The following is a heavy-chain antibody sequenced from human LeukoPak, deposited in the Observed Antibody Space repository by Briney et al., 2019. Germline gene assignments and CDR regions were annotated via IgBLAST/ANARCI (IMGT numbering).Heavy chain of an antibody. CDR3: ATVAGCFDY. J-gene: IGHJ4*02. CDR1: GFTFSSYS. V-gene: IGHV3-48*01. Sequence: GGSLLLSCAASGFTFSSYSMNWVRQAPGKGLEWVSYISSSSSTIYYAASVKGRFTISRDNAKNSLYLQMNSLRAEDTAVYYCATVAGCFDYWRQGTLLTVSS. D-gene: IGHD2-21*01. CDR2: ISSSSSTI.